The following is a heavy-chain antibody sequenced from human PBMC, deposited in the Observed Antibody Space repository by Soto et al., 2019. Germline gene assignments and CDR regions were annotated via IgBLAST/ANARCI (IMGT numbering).Heavy chain of an antibody. D-gene: IGHD1-26*01. Sequence: QVQLQESGPGLAKPSETLSLTCTVSGGSISSYYWSWIRQPPGKGLEWIGYIYYSGSTNYNPSLNSRVTISVDPSKNQFSLKLSSVTAADTAVYYCARYRGGSFYFDYWGQGTLVTVSS. CDR1: GGSISSYY. CDR3: ARYRGGSFYFDY. V-gene: IGHV4-59*01. CDR2: IYYSGST. J-gene: IGHJ4*02.